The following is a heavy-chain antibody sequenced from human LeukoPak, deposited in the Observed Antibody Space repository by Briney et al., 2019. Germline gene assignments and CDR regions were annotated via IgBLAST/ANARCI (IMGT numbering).Heavy chain of an antibody. J-gene: IGHJ3*02. CDR2: INPNSGGT. D-gene: IGHD6-19*01. V-gene: IGHV1-2*02. CDR3: ARGPLQQWLVRDAFDI. Sequence: ASVKVSCKASGYTFTDYFMHWVRQAPGQGLEWMGWINPNSGGTNYAQKFQGRVTMTRDTSISTAYMELSRLRSDDTAVYYCARGPLQQWLVRDAFDIWGQGTMVTVSS. CDR1: GYTFTDYF.